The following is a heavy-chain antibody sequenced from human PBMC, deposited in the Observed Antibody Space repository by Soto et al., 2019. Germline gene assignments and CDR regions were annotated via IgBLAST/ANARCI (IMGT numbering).Heavy chain of an antibody. J-gene: IGHJ6*02. CDR2: ISAYNGNT. CDR3: ARGNGGMDV. V-gene: IGHV1-18*01. CDR1: GYTFTSYG. Sequence: QVQLVQSGAEVKKPGASVKVSCKASGYTFTSYGISWVRQAPGQRLDWMRWISAYNGNTNSAQMLQXRVTMTSDTSKSXAXMELWSLRSXDTAXYYCARGNGGMDVWGQGTTVPVSS.